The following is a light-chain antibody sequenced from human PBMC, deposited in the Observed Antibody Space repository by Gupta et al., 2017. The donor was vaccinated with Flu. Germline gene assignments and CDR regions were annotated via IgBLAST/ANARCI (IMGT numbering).Light chain of an antibody. Sequence: DFRMTQSPSTLSASVVARVTITCRARQKITTWLAWYQQKPGKAPILLIYMASNLDTGVPARFSGSGSGTEFTPTISSLQSDDFATYYCQQYNTHPGTFGQGTKVEIK. CDR3: QQYNTHPGT. V-gene: IGKV1-5*03. CDR1: QKITTW. CDR2: MAS. J-gene: IGKJ1*01.